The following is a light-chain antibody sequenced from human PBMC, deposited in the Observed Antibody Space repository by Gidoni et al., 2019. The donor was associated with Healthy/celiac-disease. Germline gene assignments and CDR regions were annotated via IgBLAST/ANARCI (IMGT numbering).Light chain of an antibody. CDR3: QQSYSTPIT. Sequence: DIQMTQSPSSLSASVGDRVTITCRASQSISSYLNWYPQKPGKAPKLLIYAASSLQSGVQSRLSGSGSGTDFTLTISSLKPEDFATYYCQQSYSTPITLGQGTRLEIK. V-gene: IGKV1-39*01. CDR2: AAS. CDR1: QSISSY. J-gene: IGKJ5*01.